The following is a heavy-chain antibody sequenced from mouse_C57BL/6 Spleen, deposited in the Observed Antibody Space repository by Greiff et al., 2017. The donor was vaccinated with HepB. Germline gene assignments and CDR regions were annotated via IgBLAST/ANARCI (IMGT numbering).Heavy chain of an antibody. V-gene: IGHV14-1*01. CDR3: TTYHYGSRGYYFDY. J-gene: IGHJ2*01. D-gene: IGHD1-1*01. CDR2: IDPEDGDT. CDR1: GFNIKDYY. Sequence: EVQLQESGAELVRPGASVKLSCTASGFNIKDYYMHWVKQRPEQGLEWIGRIDPEDGDTEYAPKFQGKATMTADTSSNTAYLQLSSLTSEDTAVYYSTTYHYGSRGYYFDYWGQGTTLTVSS.